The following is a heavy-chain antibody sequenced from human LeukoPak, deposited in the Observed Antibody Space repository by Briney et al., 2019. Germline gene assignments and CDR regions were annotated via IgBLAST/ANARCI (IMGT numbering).Heavy chain of an antibody. CDR2: ISPSGGST. V-gene: IGHV1-46*01. CDR3: AREWGYYYGSGSYYLVLTEFDY. CDR1: GYTFTSNY. D-gene: IGHD3-10*01. Sequence: ASVKVSCKAFGYTFTSNYMHWVRQAPGQGPEWMGVISPSGGSTTYAQKFQGRVTLTRDMSTSTDYLELSSLRSEDTAVYYCAREWGYYYGSGSYYLVLTEFDYWGQGTLVTVSS. J-gene: IGHJ4*02.